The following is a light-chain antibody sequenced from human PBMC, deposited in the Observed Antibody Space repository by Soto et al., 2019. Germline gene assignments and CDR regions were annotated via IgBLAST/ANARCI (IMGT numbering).Light chain of an antibody. CDR1: QSVSSTY. CDR3: QQYSGSPGT. V-gene: IGKV3-20*01. J-gene: IGKJ1*01. Sequence: IVLTQSQCTLTLSPCARETLSCSASQSVSSTYLSWYQQKPAQPPTLLIYDASSRATGIPDRFSGSGSGTDFTLTISRLEPEDFAVYYCQQYSGSPGTFGQGTKVEFK. CDR2: DAS.